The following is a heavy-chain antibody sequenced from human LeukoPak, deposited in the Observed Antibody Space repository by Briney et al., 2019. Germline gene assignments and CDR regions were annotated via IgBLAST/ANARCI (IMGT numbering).Heavy chain of an antibody. Sequence: SETLSLTCAVSGGSISSGGYSWSWIRQPPGKGLEWIGYIYHSGSTYYNPSLKSRVTISVDRSKNQFSLKLSSVTAADTAVYYCARLIAVAGSYWYFDLWGRGTLVTVSS. CDR3: ARLIAVAGSYWYFDL. D-gene: IGHD6-19*01. V-gene: IGHV4-30-2*01. CDR1: GGSISSGGYS. CDR2: IYHSGST. J-gene: IGHJ2*01.